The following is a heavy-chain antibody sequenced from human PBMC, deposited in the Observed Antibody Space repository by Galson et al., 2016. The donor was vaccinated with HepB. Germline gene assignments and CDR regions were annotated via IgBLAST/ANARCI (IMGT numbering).Heavy chain of an antibody. J-gene: IGHJ4*02. CDR3: ARDRDFPDGHPDPFDC. V-gene: IGHV3-64*04. D-gene: IGHD3-3*01. Sequence: SLRLSCAASGFTFSTSAMDWIRQAPGKGLEYISAIDRDGAATYTADSVKGRFTISRDNANQSVYLQMNRLRAEDTAIYYCARDRDFPDGHPDPFDCWGQGTVVTVS. CDR1: GFTFSTSA. CDR2: IDRDGAAT.